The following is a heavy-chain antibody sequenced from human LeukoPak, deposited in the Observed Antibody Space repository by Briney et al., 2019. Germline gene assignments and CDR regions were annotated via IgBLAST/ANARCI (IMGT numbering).Heavy chain of an antibody. CDR3: ARDPGNYYGMDV. CDR2: ISSSSGYI. D-gene: IGHD2/OR15-2a*01. CDR1: GFSFGSHP. Sequence: GGSLRLSCAASGFSFGSHPMNWVRQAPGKGLEWVSFISSSSGYIYYADSVKGRFTISRDNAKNSLHLQMNSLRAEDTAVYYCARDPGNYYGMDVWGQGTTVTVSS. V-gene: IGHV3-21*01. J-gene: IGHJ6*02.